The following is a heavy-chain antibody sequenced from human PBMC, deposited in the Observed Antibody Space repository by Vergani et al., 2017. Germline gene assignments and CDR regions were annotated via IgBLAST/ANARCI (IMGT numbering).Heavy chain of an antibody. V-gene: IGHV4-39*07. CDR2: IYYSGST. Sequence: QLQLQESGPGLVKPSEPLSLTCTVSGDSISSSTYYWGWIRQPPGKGLEWIGCIYYSGSTNYNPSLKSRFTMSLDTSKNQFSLKLSSVTAADTAVYYCARDSVAGTADWFDPWGQGTLVTVSS. CDR1: GDSISSSTYY. CDR3: ARDSVAGTADWFDP. D-gene: IGHD6-19*01. J-gene: IGHJ5*02.